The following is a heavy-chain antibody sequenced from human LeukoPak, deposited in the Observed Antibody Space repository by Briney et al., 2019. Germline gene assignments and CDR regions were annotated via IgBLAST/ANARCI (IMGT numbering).Heavy chain of an antibody. CDR2: IYYSGGT. CDR1: GGSISSGDYY. Sequence: SETLSLTCTVSGGSISSGDYYWSWIRQPPGKGLEWIGYIYYSGGTYYNPSLKSRVTISVDTSKNQFSLKLSSVTAADTAVYYCARDAVVPAAISSYGMDVWGQGTTVTVSS. D-gene: IGHD2-2*01. CDR3: ARDAVVPAAISSYGMDV. J-gene: IGHJ6*02. V-gene: IGHV4-30-4*01.